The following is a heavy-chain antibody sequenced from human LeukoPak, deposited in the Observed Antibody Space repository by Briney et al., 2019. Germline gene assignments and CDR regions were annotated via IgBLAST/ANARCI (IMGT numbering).Heavy chain of an antibody. CDR3: ARDGVPGGRDV. Sequence: ESLRLSCAASGFAFSSHWMNWVRQAPGKGLEWVANVNREGSDKNYVDSVKGRFTISRDNAKNSLYLQMNSLRVEDTAVYYCARDGVPGGRDVRGQGTTVTVS. J-gene: IGHJ6*02. CDR2: VNREGSDK. D-gene: IGHD3-16*01. V-gene: IGHV3-7*01. CDR1: GFAFSSHW.